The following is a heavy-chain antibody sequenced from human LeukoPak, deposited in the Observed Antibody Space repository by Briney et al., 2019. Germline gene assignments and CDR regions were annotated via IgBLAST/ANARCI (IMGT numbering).Heavy chain of an antibody. CDR3: ARDRWDITALFYYYMDV. Sequence: SVKGRFTISRDNSKNTLYLQMNSLRTEDTAVYYCARDRWDITALFYYYMDVWGKGTTVTVSS. V-gene: IGHV3-30*01. J-gene: IGHJ6*03. D-gene: IGHD6-25*01.